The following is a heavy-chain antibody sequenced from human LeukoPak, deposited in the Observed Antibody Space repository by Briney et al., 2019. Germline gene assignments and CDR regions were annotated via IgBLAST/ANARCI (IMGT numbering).Heavy chain of an antibody. CDR1: GGSFSGYY. CDR2: INHSGST. J-gene: IGHJ4*02. Sequence: PSETLSLTCAVYGGSFSGYYWSWIRQPPGKGLEWIGEINHSGSTNYNPSLKSRVTISVDTSKNQFSLKLSSVTAADTAVYYCVHEGWGDGDPLDYWGQGTLVTVSS. D-gene: IGHD3-16*01. V-gene: IGHV4-34*01. CDR3: VHEGWGDGDPLDY.